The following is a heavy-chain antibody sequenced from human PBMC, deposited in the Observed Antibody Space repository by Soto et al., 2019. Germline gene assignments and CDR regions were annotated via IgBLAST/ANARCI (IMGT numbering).Heavy chain of an antibody. CDR2: IIPILGIA. J-gene: IGHJ6*03. CDR1: GGTFSSYT. V-gene: IGHV1-69*02. CDR3: AFGQLVYVGAYYYYYMDV. D-gene: IGHD6-6*01. Sequence: QVQLVQSGAEVKKPGSSVKVSCKASGGTFSSYTISWVRQAPGQGLEWMGRIIPILGIANYAQKFQGRVTITADKSTSTAYMELSSLRSEDTAVYYCAFGQLVYVGAYYYYYMDVWGKGTTVTVSS.